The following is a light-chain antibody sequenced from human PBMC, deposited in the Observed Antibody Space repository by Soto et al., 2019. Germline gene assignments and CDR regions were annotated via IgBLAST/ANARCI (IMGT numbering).Light chain of an antibody. J-gene: IGLJ2*01. V-gene: IGLV2-23*02. CDR2: EVK. CDR1: SNDVGRYNL. CDR3: CSNARNLTFI. Sequence: QSVLTQPASVSGSPGQSLTISCTGTSNDVGRYNLVSWYQQHPRDAPKLIIYEVKKRPSGVSDRFSGAKSGNTASLTISGLQAEDEADYYCCSNARNLTFIFGGGTKLTVL.